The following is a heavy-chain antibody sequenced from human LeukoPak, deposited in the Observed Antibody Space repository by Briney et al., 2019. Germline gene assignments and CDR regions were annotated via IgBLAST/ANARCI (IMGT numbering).Heavy chain of an antibody. Sequence: ASVKVSCKASGYTFTSYGISWVRQAPGQGLEWMGWISAYNGNTNYAQKLQGRVTMTTDTSTSTAYMELSSLRSEDTAVYYCARDLEEYYYDSSGYYGPFDYWGQGTLVTVSS. V-gene: IGHV1-18*01. CDR1: GYTFTSYG. D-gene: IGHD3-22*01. J-gene: IGHJ4*02. CDR2: ISAYNGNT. CDR3: ARDLEEYYYDSSGYYGPFDY.